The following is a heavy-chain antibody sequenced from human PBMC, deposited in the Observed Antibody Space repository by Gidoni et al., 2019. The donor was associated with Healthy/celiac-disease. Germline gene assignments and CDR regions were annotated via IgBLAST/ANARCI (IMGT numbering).Heavy chain of an antibody. J-gene: IGHJ3*02. CDR1: GFTFSSYA. D-gene: IGHD1-26*01. V-gene: IGHV3-23*01. CDR3: AKEKRGSYWVDAFDI. Sequence: EVQLLESGGGLVQPGGSLSLSCAASGFTFSSYAMSWVRQAPGKGLDWVSAISGGGGSTCYADSVEDRFTISRDNSKNTLYLQMNSLIAEDTAVYYCAKEKRGSYWVDAFDIWGQGTMVTVSS. CDR2: ISGGGGST.